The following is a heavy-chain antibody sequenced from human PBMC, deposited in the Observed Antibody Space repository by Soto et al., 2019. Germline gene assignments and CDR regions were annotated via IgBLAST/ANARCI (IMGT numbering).Heavy chain of an antibody. D-gene: IGHD3-10*01. Sequence: ASVKVSCKVSGYTLTELSMHWVRQAPGKGLEWMGGFDPEDGETIYAQKFQGRVTMTEDTSTDTAYMELSSLRFEDTAVYYCATVSGSGSYYNWFDPWGQGTLVTVSS. CDR1: GYTLTELS. CDR3: ATVSGSGSYYNWFDP. V-gene: IGHV1-24*01. CDR2: FDPEDGET. J-gene: IGHJ5*02.